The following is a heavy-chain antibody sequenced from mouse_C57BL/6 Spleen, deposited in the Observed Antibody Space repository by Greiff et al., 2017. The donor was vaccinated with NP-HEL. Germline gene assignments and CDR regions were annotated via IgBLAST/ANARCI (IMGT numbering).Heavy chain of an antibody. J-gene: IGHJ2*01. Sequence: VHVKQSGPELVKPGASVKIPCKASGYTFTDYNMDWVKQSHGKSLEWIGDINPNNGGTIYNQKFKGKATLTVDKSSSTAYMELRSLTSEDTAVYYCARREFITTAFDYWGQGTTLTVSS. CDR3: ARREFITTAFDY. CDR2: INPNNGGT. CDR1: GYTFTDYN. V-gene: IGHV1-18*01. D-gene: IGHD1-1*01.